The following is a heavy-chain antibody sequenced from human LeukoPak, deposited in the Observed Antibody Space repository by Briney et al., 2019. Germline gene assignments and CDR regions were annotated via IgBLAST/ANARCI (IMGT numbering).Heavy chain of an antibody. D-gene: IGHD4-11*01. CDR3: ARERTTISCTDSYFDP. CDR1: GFTFSSSW. CDR2: IKEDGSEK. V-gene: IGHV3-7*01. Sequence: GGSLRLSCLASGFTFSSSWMSWVRQAPGEGLAWVANIKEDGSEKYYVDSVKGRFTISRDNAKNSLYLQMNSLGADDTAVYFCARERTTISCTDSYFDPWGQGTLVTVSS. J-gene: IGHJ5*02.